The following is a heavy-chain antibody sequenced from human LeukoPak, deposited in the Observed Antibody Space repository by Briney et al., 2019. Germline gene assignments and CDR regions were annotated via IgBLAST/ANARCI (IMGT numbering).Heavy chain of an antibody. CDR3: ARLGSGYPDY. V-gene: IGHV4-39*01. CDR2: INYGGTT. J-gene: IGHJ4*02. CDR1: GGSISGSLNY. D-gene: IGHD6-19*01. Sequence: SETLSLTCTVSGGSISGSLNYWGWIRQPPRKGLEWIGSINYGGTTYYNPSLKGRVTISVDTSKNQFSLKLSSVTAADTAVYYCARLGSGYPDYWGQGTLVTVSS.